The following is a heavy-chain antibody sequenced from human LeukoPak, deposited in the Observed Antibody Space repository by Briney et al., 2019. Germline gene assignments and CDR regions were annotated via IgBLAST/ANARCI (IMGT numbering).Heavy chain of an antibody. J-gene: IGHJ4*02. D-gene: IGHD3-10*01. Sequence: QTLSLTCAISGDSVSSNTAAWNWIRQSPSRGLEWLGRTYYRSKWYNDYAVSVKSRITINPDTSKNQFSLQLKAVTPEDTAVYFCAREPYYYGSGSYCYFDYWGQGTLVTVSS. CDR3: AREPYYYGSGSYCYFDY. V-gene: IGHV6-1*01. CDR2: TYYRSKWYN. CDR1: GDSVSSNTAA.